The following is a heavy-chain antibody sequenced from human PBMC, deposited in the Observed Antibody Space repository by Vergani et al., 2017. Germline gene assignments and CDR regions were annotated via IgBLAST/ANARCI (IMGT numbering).Heavy chain of an antibody. D-gene: IGHD3-22*01. CDR2: ISGSGGST. Sequence: EVQLLESGGGLVQPGGSLRLFCAASGFPFSSYAMSWVRQAPGKGLEWVSAISGSGGSTYYADSVKGRFTISRDNSKNTLYLQMNSLRAEDTAVYYCAKAMTMIVVVIFDYWGQGTLVTVSA. CDR3: AKAMTMIVVVIFDY. CDR1: GFPFSSYA. V-gene: IGHV3-23*01. J-gene: IGHJ4*02.